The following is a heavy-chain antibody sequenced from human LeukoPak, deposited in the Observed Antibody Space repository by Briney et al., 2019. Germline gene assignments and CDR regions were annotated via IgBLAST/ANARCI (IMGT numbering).Heavy chain of an antibody. J-gene: IGHJ5*02. V-gene: IGHV4-39*01. D-gene: IGHD3-10*01. CDR2: IYYSRSN. Sequence: SETLSLTCTVSGGSISSSSYYWGWLRQPPGKGLEWIGSIYYSRSNYDNPYLKSRVAICVFTSKNQFSLKLSSVTATDTAVYYCARQGPGPMVRGRDNWFDPWGQGTLVTVSS. CDR1: GGSISSSSYY. CDR3: ARQGPGPMVRGRDNWFDP.